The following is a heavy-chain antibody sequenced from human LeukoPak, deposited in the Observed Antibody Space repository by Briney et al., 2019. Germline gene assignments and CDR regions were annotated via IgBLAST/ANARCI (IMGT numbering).Heavy chain of an antibody. Sequence: SETLSLTCTVSGDSISSYYWSWIRQPPGKGLEWIGYIYYSGSTTYNPSLKSRVTISVDTSKNQSSLKLSSVTAADTAVYYCARGAAPDYWGQGTLVTVSS. CDR3: ARGAAPDY. CDR2: IYYSGST. D-gene: IGHD3-16*01. V-gene: IGHV4-59*01. J-gene: IGHJ4*02. CDR1: GDSISSYY.